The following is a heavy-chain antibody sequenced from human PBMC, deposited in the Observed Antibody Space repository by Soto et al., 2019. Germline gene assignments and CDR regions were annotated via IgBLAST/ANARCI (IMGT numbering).Heavy chain of an antibody. Sequence: SVKVSCKASGGTFSNYAITWLRQAPGQGLEWMGGIIPVFGSANYAQKFQGRVTITADESTSTAYMELSSLRSEDTAVYYCARGAFNRYCRGGSCWKWFDPWGQGTLVTVSS. V-gene: IGHV1-69*13. CDR3: ARGAFNRYCRGGSCWKWFDP. CDR1: GGTFSNYA. D-gene: IGHD2-15*01. CDR2: IIPVFGSA. J-gene: IGHJ5*02.